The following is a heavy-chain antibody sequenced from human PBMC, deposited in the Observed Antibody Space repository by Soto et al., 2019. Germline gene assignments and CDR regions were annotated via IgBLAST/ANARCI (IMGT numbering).Heavy chain of an antibody. J-gene: IGHJ6*02. CDR3: ARQPLATLAIYGLVA. CDR1: GDSVSSNSAA. Sequence: SQTLSLTCAISGDSVSSNSAAWNWIRQSPSRGLEWLGRTYYRSKWNTDSAVPMKNRITITPDTSKNLFSLQLDSVTPEDTAVYYCARQPLATLAIYGLVAWGPGATVTLYS. D-gene: IGHD6-6*01. V-gene: IGHV6-1*01. CDR2: TYYRSKWNT.